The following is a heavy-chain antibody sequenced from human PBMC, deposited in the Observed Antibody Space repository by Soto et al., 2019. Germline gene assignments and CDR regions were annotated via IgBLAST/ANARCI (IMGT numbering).Heavy chain of an antibody. CDR2: IITIFGTS. CDR3: ANTRGGGNYRSYCFDS. D-gene: IGHD1-26*01. J-gene: IGHJ4*02. CDR1: GGTFSSYA. V-gene: IGHV1-69*01. Sequence: QVQLVQSGAEVKKPGSSVKVSCKASGGTFSSYAMNWVRQTTGQGLEWMGGIITIFGTSNYAQKFQGRVTITAGDSTSTAYMELRSLRTEDTAVYYCANTRGGGNYRSYCFDSWGQVTLVTVCS.